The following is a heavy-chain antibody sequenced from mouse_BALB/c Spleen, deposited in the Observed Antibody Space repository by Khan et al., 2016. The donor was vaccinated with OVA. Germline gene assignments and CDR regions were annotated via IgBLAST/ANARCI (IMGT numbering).Heavy chain of an antibody. Sequence: EVQLVESGGGLVKPGGSLKLSCAASGFTFSNYAMSWVRQTPEKRLEWVASISTGGNTYYLDSVKGRFTISRDNARNILYLQMSSLRSEDLAMYCCARDYWFAYWGQGTLVTVSA. CDR2: ISTGGNT. CDR3: ARDYWFAY. CDR1: GFTFSNYA. V-gene: IGHV5-6-5*01. J-gene: IGHJ3*01.